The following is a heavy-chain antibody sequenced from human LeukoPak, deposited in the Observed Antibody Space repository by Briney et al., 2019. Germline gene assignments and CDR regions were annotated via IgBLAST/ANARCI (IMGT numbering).Heavy chain of an antibody. CDR2: INPNSGGT. CDR3: ARAGPYDSSGYSIDY. V-gene: IGHV1-2*02. Sequence: ASVKVSCKASGYTFTGYYMHWVRQAPGQGLEWMGWINPNSGGTNYAQKFQGRVTMTRDTSTSTAYMELSRLRSDDTAVYYCARAGPYDSSGYSIDYWGQGTLVTVSS. J-gene: IGHJ4*02. CDR1: GYTFTGYY. D-gene: IGHD3-22*01.